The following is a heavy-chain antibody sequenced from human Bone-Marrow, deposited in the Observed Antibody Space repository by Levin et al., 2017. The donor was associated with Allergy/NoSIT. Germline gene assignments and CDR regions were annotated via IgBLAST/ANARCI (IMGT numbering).Heavy chain of an antibody. CDR3: VRDFYGLDY. CDR2: INNDGSGT. D-gene: IGHD2/OR15-2a*01. J-gene: IGHJ4*02. CDR1: GFTFSSYW. V-gene: IGHV3-74*01. Sequence: GESLKISCAASGFTFSSYWMHWVRQTAEKGLLWVSHINNDGSGTTYPDSVKGRFTISRDNAKNTLYLQMDSLRDEDTAVYYCVRDFYGLDYWGLGTLVTVSS.